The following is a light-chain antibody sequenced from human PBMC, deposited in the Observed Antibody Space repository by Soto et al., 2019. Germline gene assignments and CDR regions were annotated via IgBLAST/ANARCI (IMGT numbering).Light chain of an antibody. CDR1: DLGNRY. J-gene: IGLJ2*01. CDR3: QAWDDTTGVV. V-gene: IGLV3-1*01. Sequence: SYELTQPPSVSVSPGRTASITCSGGDLGNRYACWYQQKPGQSPVLVIYLDTKRPSGIPERFSGSNSGNTATLTISGTQAVDEADYYCQAWDDTTGVVFGGGTKLTVL. CDR2: LDT.